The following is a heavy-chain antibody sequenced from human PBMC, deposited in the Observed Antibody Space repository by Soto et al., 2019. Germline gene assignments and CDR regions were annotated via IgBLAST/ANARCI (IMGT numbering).Heavy chain of an antibody. D-gene: IGHD3-16*01. V-gene: IGHV1-8*01. J-gene: IGHJ6*02. Sequence: QVQLVQSGAEVKKPGASVKVSCKASGYTFTSYDINWVRQATGQGLEWMGWMNPNSGNTGYAQKCXXGVTMTRSTYIRTAYIELSSLRSEETAVYFCAREGVRGMDVWGQGTTVTAS. CDR1: GYTFTSYD. CDR2: MNPNSGNT. CDR3: AREGVRGMDV.